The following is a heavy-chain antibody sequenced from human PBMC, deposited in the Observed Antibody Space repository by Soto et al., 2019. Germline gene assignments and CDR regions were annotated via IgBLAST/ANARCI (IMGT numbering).Heavy chain of an antibody. J-gene: IGHJ6*02. CDR1: GFTFSSYA. V-gene: IGHV3-23*01. Sequence: GGSLRLSCAASGFTFSSYAMSWVRQAPGKGLEWVSAISGSGGSTYYADSVKGRFTISRDNSKNTLYLQMNSLRAEDTAVYYCAYEFGDLDHYYGMDVWGQGTTVTVSS. D-gene: IGHD3-10*01. CDR3: AYEFGDLDHYYGMDV. CDR2: ISGSGGST.